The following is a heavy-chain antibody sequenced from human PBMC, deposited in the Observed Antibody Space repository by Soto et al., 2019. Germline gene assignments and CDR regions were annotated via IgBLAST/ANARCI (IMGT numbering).Heavy chain of an antibody. CDR2: IVPIFGTA. CDR3: ARGGYDSSGYYYNAFDI. Sequence: SVKVSCKASGGTFSSYAISWVRKAPGQGLEWMGGIVPIFGTANYAQKFQGRVTITADESTSTAYMELSSLRSEDTAVYYCARGGYDSSGYYYNAFDIWGQGTMVTVSS. J-gene: IGHJ3*02. CDR1: GGTFSSYA. V-gene: IGHV1-69*13. D-gene: IGHD3-22*01.